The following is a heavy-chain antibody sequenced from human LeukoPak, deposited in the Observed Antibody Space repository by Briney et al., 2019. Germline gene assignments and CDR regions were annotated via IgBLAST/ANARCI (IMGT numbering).Heavy chain of an antibody. CDR3: AKDRRYSSGWYSYYFDY. V-gene: IGHV3-23*01. CDR2: ISGSGGST. D-gene: IGHD6-19*01. CDR1: GFTFSSYA. Sequence: GGSLRLSCAASGFTFSSYAMSWVRQAPGKGLEWVSAISGSGGSTYYADSVKGRFTISRDNFKNTLYLQMNSLRAEDTAVYYCAKDRRYSSGWYSYYFDYWGQGTLVTVSS. J-gene: IGHJ4*02.